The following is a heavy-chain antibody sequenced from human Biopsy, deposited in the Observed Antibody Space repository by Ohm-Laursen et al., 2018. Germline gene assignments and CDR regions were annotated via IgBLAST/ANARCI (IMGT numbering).Heavy chain of an antibody. CDR1: GFSLRNYT. Sequence: GSLRLSCAASGFSLRNYTINWVCQAPGKGLEWVSSISRSTSHILYAETLKGRFTSSRDNAKNSVYLQMNSLRAEDTGVYYCARGRSHLLPDHDWFDPWGQGTLVTVSS. CDR2: ISRSTSHI. D-gene: IGHD1-14*01. CDR3: ARGRSHLLPDHDWFDP. J-gene: IGHJ5*02. V-gene: IGHV3-21*06.